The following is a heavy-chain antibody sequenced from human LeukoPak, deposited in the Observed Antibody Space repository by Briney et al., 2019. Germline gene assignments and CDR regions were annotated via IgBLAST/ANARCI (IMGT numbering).Heavy chain of an antibody. CDR3: VFYCSSTSCYDY. J-gene: IGHJ4*02. CDR1: GGTLSSYA. D-gene: IGHD2-2*01. Sequence: SVKVSCKASGGTLSSYAISWVRQAPGQGLEWMGGIIPIFGTANYAQKFQGRVTITADESTSTAYMELSSLRSEDTAVYYCVFYCSSTSCYDYWGQGTLVTVSS. V-gene: IGHV1-69*13. CDR2: IIPIFGTA.